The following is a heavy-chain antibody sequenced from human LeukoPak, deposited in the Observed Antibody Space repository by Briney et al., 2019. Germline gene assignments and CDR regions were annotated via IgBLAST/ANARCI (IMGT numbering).Heavy chain of an antibody. V-gene: IGHV3-64D*08. CDR3: PLPTLGY. J-gene: IGHJ4*02. CDR2: ISTNGGRT. CDR1: GFTFSSYA. D-gene: IGHD2-15*01. Sequence: AGGSLRLSCSASGFTFSSYAMHWVRQAPGKGLQYVSGISTNGGRTYYADSVRDRSTISRDNSKNTLYLQMSSLRVEDTAVYFCPLPTLGYWGQGTLVTVSS.